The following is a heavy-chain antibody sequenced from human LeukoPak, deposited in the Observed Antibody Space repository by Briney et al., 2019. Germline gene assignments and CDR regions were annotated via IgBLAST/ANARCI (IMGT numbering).Heavy chain of an antibody. J-gene: IGHJ4*02. CDR3: ARGPPRGTAAGPDF. CDR1: GYTFTDYY. Sequence: GASVKVSCKASGYTFTDYYMHWVRQAPGQGLEWMGWINPNSGGTNYAQKFQGRATVTRDTSISTAFMDLSSLRSDDTAVFYCARGPPRGTAAGPDFWGQGTLVTVSS. D-gene: IGHD6-13*01. CDR2: INPNSGGT. V-gene: IGHV1-2*02.